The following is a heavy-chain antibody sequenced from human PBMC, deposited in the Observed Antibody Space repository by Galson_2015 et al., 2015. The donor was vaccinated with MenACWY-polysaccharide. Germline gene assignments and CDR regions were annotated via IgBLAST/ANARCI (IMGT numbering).Heavy chain of an antibody. CDR3: SRYCSGIRCYSGLDY. V-gene: IGHV3-23*01. D-gene: IGHD2-15*01. Sequence: SLRLSCAASGFTFSNYFMTWVRQAPGKGLAWVSTVTSSGDATYYADSVKGRFTISRDNSRNTLYLQMNSLRAEDTAVYYCSRYCSGIRCYSGLDYWGQGTLVTVSS. CDR1: GFTFSNYF. J-gene: IGHJ4*02. CDR2: VTSSGDAT.